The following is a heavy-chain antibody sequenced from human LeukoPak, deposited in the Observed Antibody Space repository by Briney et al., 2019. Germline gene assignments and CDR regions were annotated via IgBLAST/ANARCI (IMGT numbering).Heavy chain of an antibody. CDR1: GGSISSSSYY. Sequence: SETLSLTCTVSGGSISSSSYYWGWIRQPPGKGLEWIGEINHSGSTNYNPSLKSRVTISVDTSKNQFSLKLSSVTAADTAVYYCARHGGSYYAYYYMDIWGKGTTVTISS. CDR2: INHSGST. J-gene: IGHJ6*03. D-gene: IGHD1-26*01. V-gene: IGHV4-39*01. CDR3: ARHGGSYYAYYYMDI.